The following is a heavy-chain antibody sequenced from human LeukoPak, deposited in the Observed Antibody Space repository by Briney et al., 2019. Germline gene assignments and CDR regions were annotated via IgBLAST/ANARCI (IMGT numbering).Heavy chain of an antibody. CDR1: GDSISSGDYY. V-gene: IGHV4-61*02. J-gene: IGHJ4*02. D-gene: IGHD3-22*01. CDR3: ARDRYYYDSSGYYRLDY. Sequence: SETLSLTCTVSGDSISSGDYYWSWIRQPAGKGLEWIGRISSSGSTNYNPSLKSRVTMSVDTSKNQFSLKLSSVTAADTAVYYCARDRYYYDSSGYYRLDYWGQGTLVTVSS. CDR2: ISSSGST.